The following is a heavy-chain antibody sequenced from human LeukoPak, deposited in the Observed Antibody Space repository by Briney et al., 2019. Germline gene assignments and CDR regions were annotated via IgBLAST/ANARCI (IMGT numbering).Heavy chain of an antibody. CDR3: ARHGGGTSYYYYYHMDV. V-gene: IGHV4-59*01. Sequence: PSETLSLTCTVSGGSISSYYWSWIRQPPGKGLEWIGYIYYSGSTNYNPSLKSRVTISVDTSKNQFSLKLSSVTAADTAVYYCARHGGGTSYYYYYHMDVWGKGTTVSISS. D-gene: IGHD3-16*01. J-gene: IGHJ6*03. CDR1: GGSISSYY. CDR2: IYYSGST.